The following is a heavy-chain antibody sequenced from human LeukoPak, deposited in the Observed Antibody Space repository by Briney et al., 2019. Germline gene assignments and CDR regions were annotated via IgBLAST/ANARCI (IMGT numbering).Heavy chain of an antibody. D-gene: IGHD6-13*01. V-gene: IGHV3-23*01. J-gene: IGHJ4*02. CDR2: ISGSGDNT. CDR1: GFTFSSYA. Sequence: GGSLRLSCAASGFTFSSYAMSWVRQAPGKGLEWVSGISGSGDNTYYADSVKGRFTISRDNSKNTLYVQMNSLRAEDTAVYYCAKGHSSSRTEFDYWGQGTLVTVSS. CDR3: AKGHSSSRTEFDY.